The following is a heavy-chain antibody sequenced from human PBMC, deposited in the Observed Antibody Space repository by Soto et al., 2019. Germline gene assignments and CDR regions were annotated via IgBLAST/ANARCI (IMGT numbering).Heavy chain of an antibody. CDR1: NYDFRDYG. CDR2: ISPYKGDT. J-gene: IGHJ4*02. V-gene: IGHV1-18*01. D-gene: IGHD2-21*01. CDR3: AGDLPPYVPTCSVVVARFDS. Sequence: QVQLVQSGPEMKEPGASVKVSCKASNYDFRDYGFSWVRQAPGQGLEWMGWISPYKGDTNYAQKFQGRVTLTTDSSTNTAYMELRSLRSDDAAMYYCAGDLPPYVPTCSVVVARFDSWGEGTLVTVSS.